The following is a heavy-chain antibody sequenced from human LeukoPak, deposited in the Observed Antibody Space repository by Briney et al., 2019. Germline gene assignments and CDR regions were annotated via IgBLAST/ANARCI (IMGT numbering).Heavy chain of an antibody. CDR3: ARETVAEQLVDY. Sequence: GASVKVSCKASGYTFTGYYMHWVRQAPGQGLEGMGWINPNSGGTNYAQKFQGRVTMTRDTSISTAYMELSRLRSDDTAVYYCARETVAEQLVDYWGQGTLVTVSS. D-gene: IGHD6-19*01. J-gene: IGHJ4*02. CDR1: GYTFTGYY. V-gene: IGHV1-2*02. CDR2: INPNSGGT.